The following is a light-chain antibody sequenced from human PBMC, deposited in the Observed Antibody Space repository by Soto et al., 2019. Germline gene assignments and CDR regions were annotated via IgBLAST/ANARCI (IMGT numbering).Light chain of an antibody. CDR3: GSWDSSLSAYV. CDR1: GSNIGRNT. J-gene: IGLJ1*01. CDR2: DDN. V-gene: IGLV1-51*01. Sequence: QSVLTQPPSASGTPGQRITISCSGSGSNIGRNTVTWYQQLPGTAPKLLIYDDNKRPSGIPDRFSGSKSGTSATLGITGFQTGDEADYYCGSWDSSLSAYVFGTGTKVTVL.